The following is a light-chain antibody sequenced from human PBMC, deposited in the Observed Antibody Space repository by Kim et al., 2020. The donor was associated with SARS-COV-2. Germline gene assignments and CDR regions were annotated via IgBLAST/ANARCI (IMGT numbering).Light chain of an antibody. Sequence: SYELTQPPSVSVSPGQTASITCSGDKLGDKYVSWYQQKPGQSPAMVIYKDSKRPSGIPERFSGSNSGNTATLTIGGTQAMDEADYFCQAWDSSTVVVFGG. J-gene: IGLJ2*01. CDR3: QAWDSSTVVV. CDR2: KDS. CDR1: KLGDKY. V-gene: IGLV3-1*01.